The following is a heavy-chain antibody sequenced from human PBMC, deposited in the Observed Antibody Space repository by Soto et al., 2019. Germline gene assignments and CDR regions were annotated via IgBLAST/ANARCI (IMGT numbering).Heavy chain of an antibody. CDR2: INPNSGAT. Sequence: QVQLVQSGAEVKKPGASVKVSCKPSGYTFTGYYIHWVRQAPGQGLEWMGWINPNSGATIYAQEFEGRVTMTRDTSVSTASMEVTRLKSDDTAGYYCARGSGQDYLAVDLWGPGTVVSVSS. CDR3: ARGSGQDYLAVDL. J-gene: IGHJ3*01. V-gene: IGHV1-2*02. D-gene: IGHD2-15*01. CDR1: GYTFTGYY.